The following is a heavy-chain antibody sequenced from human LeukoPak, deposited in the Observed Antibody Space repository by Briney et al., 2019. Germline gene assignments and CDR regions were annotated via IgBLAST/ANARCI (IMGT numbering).Heavy chain of an antibody. CDR3: ARVVGSSLPDY. Sequence: SGTLSLTCAVSGGSISSSNWWSWVRQPPGKGLEWIGYIYHSGSTYYNPSLKSRVTISVDRSKNQFSLKLSSVTAADTAVYYCARVVGSSLPDYWGQGTLVTVSS. CDR1: GGSISSSNW. CDR2: IYHSGST. D-gene: IGHD6-6*01. J-gene: IGHJ4*02. V-gene: IGHV4-4*02.